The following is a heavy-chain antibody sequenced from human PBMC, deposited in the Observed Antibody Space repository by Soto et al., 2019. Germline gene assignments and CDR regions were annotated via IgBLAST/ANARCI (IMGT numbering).Heavy chain of an antibody. CDR2: FGSRGCCP. J-gene: IGHJ4*02. CDR3: AKYGSGRPNFDH. D-gene: IGHD2-15*01. V-gene: IGHV3-23*01. Sequence: EVQLLESGGGLVQPGGSLRLSCAASGFTFDDYGMTWVRQAPGKGLEWVSTFGSRGCCPSYTDSVKGRFTISRDSSKNTLSLQMNSLRLEDTAVYYCAKYGSGRPNFDHWGQGSLVTVSS. CDR1: GFTFDDYG.